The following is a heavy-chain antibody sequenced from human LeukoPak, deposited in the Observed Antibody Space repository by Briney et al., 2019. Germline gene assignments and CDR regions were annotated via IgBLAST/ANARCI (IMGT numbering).Heavy chain of an antibody. Sequence: PGGSLRLSCAASGLTFSSYAMNWIRQAPWKGLEWVSGITASGGTTYYADSVKGRFTISRDNSKNTLYLQMNSLRAEDTATYYCTKGRLPVGVTGAYWGRGTLVTVSS. V-gene: IGHV3-23*01. CDR1: GLTFSSYA. D-gene: IGHD1-26*01. CDR3: TKGRLPVGVTGAY. CDR2: ITASGGTT. J-gene: IGHJ4*02.